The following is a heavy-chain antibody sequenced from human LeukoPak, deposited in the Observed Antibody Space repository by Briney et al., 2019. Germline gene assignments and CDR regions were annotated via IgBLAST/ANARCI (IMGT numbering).Heavy chain of an antibody. CDR2: IYYSGST. Sequence: SETLSLTCTVSGGSISSSSYYWGWIRQPPGKGLEWIGSIYYSGSTYYNPSLKSRVTISVDTSKNQFSLKLSSVTAADTAVYYCACHADAFDIRGQGTMVTVSS. J-gene: IGHJ3*02. V-gene: IGHV4-39*01. CDR1: GGSISSSSYY. CDR3: ACHADAFDI.